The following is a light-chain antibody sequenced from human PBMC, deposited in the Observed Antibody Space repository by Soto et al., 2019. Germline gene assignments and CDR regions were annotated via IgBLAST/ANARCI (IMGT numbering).Light chain of an antibody. CDR3: AVWDDNLRGL. CDR2: AND. J-gene: IGLJ2*01. Sequence: QSVLTQPPSVSGTPGQRVTISCSGSRSNIGGNAVTWYQQVPGTAPKLLIYANDQRPSGISDRFSGSKSSTSASLAISGLQSEDEADYYCAVWDDNLRGLFGGGTKPPS. CDR1: RSNIGGNA. V-gene: IGLV1-44*01.